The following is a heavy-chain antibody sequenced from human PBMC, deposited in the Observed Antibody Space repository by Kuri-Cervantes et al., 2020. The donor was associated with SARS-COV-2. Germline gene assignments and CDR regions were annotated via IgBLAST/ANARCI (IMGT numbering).Heavy chain of an antibody. D-gene: IGHD2-2*01. CDR3: ARTLGEDIVVVPAATFDY. CDR2: ISYDGSNK. CDR1: GFTFSSYA. J-gene: IGHJ4*02. Sequence: GESLKISCAASGFTFSSYAMHWVRQAPGKGLEWVAVISYDGSNKYYADSVKGRFTISRDNSMNTLYLQMNSLRAEDTAVYYCARTLGEDIVVVPAATFDYWGQGTLVTVSS. V-gene: IGHV3-30-3*01.